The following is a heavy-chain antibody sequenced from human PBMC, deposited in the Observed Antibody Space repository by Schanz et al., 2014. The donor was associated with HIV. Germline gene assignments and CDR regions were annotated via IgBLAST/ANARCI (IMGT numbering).Heavy chain of an antibody. CDR3: ARGPWAGSGSYPLDY. Sequence: QVQLQESGPGLVKPSETLSLTCTVSGGSISTYSWTWIRQPPGKGLEYIGSLNYNGNTNYNPSLKSRVTISVDPSKNQFSLKLNSATAADTATYYCARGPWAGSGSYPLDYWGQGTLVTVSS. D-gene: IGHD3-10*01. J-gene: IGHJ4*02. CDR1: GGSISTYS. CDR2: LNYNGNT. V-gene: IGHV4-59*12.